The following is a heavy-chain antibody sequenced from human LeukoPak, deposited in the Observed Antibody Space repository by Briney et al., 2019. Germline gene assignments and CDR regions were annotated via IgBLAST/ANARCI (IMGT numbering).Heavy chain of an antibody. Sequence: SETLSLTCTVSGGSISSGEYYWSWIRQPPGKGLEWIGYIYYSGSTYYNPSLKSRVTISVDTSKNQFSLKLSSVTAADTAVYYCARIPLRYFDWLLDYWGQGTLVTVSS. CDR3: ARIPLRYFDWLLDY. V-gene: IGHV4-30-4*01. J-gene: IGHJ4*02. CDR2: IYYSGST. CDR1: GGSISSGEYY. D-gene: IGHD3-9*01.